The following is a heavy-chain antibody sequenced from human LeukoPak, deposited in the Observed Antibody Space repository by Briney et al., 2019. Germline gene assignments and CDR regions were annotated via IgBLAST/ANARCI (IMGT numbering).Heavy chain of an antibody. CDR2: IKGDESYT. CDR3: ASQADSAYGDSN. D-gene: IGHD4-17*01. V-gene: IGHV3-74*01. Sequence: GGSLRLSCAASGFTQSRYWKHWVRQVPGKGLVWVARIKGDESYTFYADSVKGRFTISRDNAKNTLYLQMNSLRAEDTAVYYCASQADSAYGDSNWGQGTLVTVSS. J-gene: IGHJ4*02. CDR1: GFTQSRYW.